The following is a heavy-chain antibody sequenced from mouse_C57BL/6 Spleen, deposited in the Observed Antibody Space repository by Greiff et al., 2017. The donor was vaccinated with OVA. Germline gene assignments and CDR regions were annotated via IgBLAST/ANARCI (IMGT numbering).Heavy chain of an antibody. CDR2: IDPSDSYT. D-gene: IGHD2-5*01. CDR1: GYTFTSYW. Sequence: QVQLQQPGAELVMPGASVKLSCTASGYTFTSYWMHWVKQRPGQGLEWIGEIDPSDSYTNYNQKFKGKSTLTVDKSSSTAYMQLSSLTSEDSAVYYCARSDSNHFDYWGQGTTLTVSS. V-gene: IGHV1-69*01. J-gene: IGHJ2*01. CDR3: ARSDSNHFDY.